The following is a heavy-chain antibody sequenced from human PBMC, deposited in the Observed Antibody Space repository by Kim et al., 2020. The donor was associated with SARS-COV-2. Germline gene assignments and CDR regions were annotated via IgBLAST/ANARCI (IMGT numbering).Heavy chain of an antibody. CDR3: ARDRVDLAAGWVV. J-gene: IGHJ4*02. V-gene: IGHV1-69*13. Sequence: SVKVSCKASGGTFSSYAISWVRQAPGQGLEWMGGIIPIFGTANYAQKFQGRVTITADESTSTAYMELSSLRSEDTAVYYCARDRVDLAAGWVVWGQGTLVTVSS. CDR2: IIPIFGTA. CDR1: GGTFSSYA. D-gene: IGHD6-13*01.